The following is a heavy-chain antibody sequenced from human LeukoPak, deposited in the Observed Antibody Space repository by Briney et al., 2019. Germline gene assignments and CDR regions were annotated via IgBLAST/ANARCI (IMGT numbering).Heavy chain of an antibody. D-gene: IGHD6-13*01. J-gene: IGHJ4*02. CDR3: AKALAGAGTGNYFDY. V-gene: IGHV3-23*01. Sequence: GGSLRLSCAASGFTFSTYAMTWVRQAPGKGLEWVSAISGSGGSTYYADSVKGRFTISRDNSKNTLYLQMNSLRAEDTAVYYCAKALAGAGTGNYFDYWGQGTLVTVCS. CDR2: ISGSGGST. CDR1: GFTFSTYA.